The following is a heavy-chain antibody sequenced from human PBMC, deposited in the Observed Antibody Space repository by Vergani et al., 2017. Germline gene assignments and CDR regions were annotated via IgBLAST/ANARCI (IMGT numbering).Heavy chain of an antibody. V-gene: IGHV3-11*01. J-gene: IGHJ6*03. CDR3: ARDQLFHYYYYYMDV. Sequence: VQLVESGGGLVQPGRSLRLSCAASGFTFSDYYMSWIRQAPGKGLEWVSYISSSGSTIYYADSVKGRFTISRDNAKNSLYLQMNSLRAEDTAVYYCARDQLFHYYYYYMDVWGKGTTVTVSS. D-gene: IGHD5-18*01. CDR2: ISSSGSTI. CDR1: GFTFSDYY.